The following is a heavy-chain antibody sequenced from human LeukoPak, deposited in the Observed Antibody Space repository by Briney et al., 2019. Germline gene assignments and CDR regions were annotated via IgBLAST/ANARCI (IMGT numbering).Heavy chain of an antibody. Sequence: GGSLRLSCAASGFTFSSYAMSWVRQAPGKGLEWVSAISGSGGSTYYADSVKGRFTIFRDNSKNTLYLQMNSLRAEDTAVYYCAKEGYLLAVYGSESYYSRGYRMDVWGQGTTVTVSS. CDR1: GFTFSSYA. CDR3: AKEGYLLAVYGSESYYSRGYRMDV. V-gene: IGHV3-23*01. CDR2: ISGSGGST. D-gene: IGHD3-10*01. J-gene: IGHJ6*02.